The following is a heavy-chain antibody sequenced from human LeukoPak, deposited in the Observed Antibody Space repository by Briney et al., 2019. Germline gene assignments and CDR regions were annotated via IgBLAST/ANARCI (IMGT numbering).Heavy chain of an antibody. CDR3: ARAVVYYYDSSGYPNYYYYMDV. J-gene: IGHJ6*03. V-gene: IGHV1-18*01. CDR1: GYTFTSYG. CDR2: ISAYNGNT. Sequence: GASVKVSCKASGYTFTSYGISWVRQAPGQGFEWMGWISAYNGNTNYAQKLQGRVTMTTDTSTSTAYMELRSLRSDDTAVYYCARAVVYYYDSSGYPNYYYYMDVWGKGTTVTVSS. D-gene: IGHD3-22*01.